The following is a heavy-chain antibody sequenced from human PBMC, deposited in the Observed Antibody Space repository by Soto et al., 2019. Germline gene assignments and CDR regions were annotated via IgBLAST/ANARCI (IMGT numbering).Heavy chain of an antibody. CDR2: INPNGGVT. J-gene: IGHJ6*03. CDR3: ARESGGATATLDYYYFCMDV. V-gene: IGHV1-2*04. Sequence: QVQLVQSGAEVKKPGASVTVSCRSSGDTFNDYYIHWVRQAPGQGLEWMGWINPNGGVTKYAQKFQGWVSMTRDTSSRTVYRQLSRLRSDDTAVYYCARESGGATATLDYYYFCMDVWGTGTTVTVSS. CDR1: GDTFNDYY. D-gene: IGHD5-12*01.